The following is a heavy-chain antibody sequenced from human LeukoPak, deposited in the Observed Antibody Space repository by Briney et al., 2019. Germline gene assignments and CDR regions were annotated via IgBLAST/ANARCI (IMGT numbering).Heavy chain of an antibody. Sequence: GGSLRLSCVASGITFRNYAVTWVRQAPGKGLEWVSSLTGSGDTRRYADSVKGRFTISRDNSVDTLYLQMNSLSAEDTAIYYCGKDPNGDYIGAFDFWGRGTMVTVSS. CDR3: GKDPNGDYIGAFDF. CDR1: GITFRNYA. J-gene: IGHJ3*01. V-gene: IGHV3-23*01. D-gene: IGHD4-17*01. CDR2: LTGSGDTR.